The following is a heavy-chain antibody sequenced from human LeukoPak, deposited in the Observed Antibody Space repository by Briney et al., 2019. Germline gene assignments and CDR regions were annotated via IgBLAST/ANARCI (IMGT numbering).Heavy chain of an antibody. CDR2: ISAYNGNT. D-gene: IGHD2-21*02. CDR1: GYTFTSYG. CDR3: ARDLSYCGGDCYSKYYYYYYMDV. J-gene: IGHJ6*03. V-gene: IGHV1-18*01. Sequence: ASVKVSCKASGYTFTSYGISWVRQAPGQGLEWMGWISAYNGNTNYAQKFQGRVTMTRDTSISTAYMELSRLRSDDTAVYYCARDLSYCGGDCYSKYYYYYYMDVWGKGTTVTVSS.